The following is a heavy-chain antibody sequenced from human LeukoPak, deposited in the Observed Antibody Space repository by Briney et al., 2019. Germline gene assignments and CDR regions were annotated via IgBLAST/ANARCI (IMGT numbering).Heavy chain of an antibody. J-gene: IGHJ1*01. Sequence: GGSLRLSCAASGLRFSDYYVSWIRQAPGKGLQWVSYISSGGDIMHYADSVKGRFTSSRDNAKNSGYLEMNSLGAEDTAVYYCTTNLIGAGEYFQQWGQGTLVTVSS. D-gene: IGHD2/OR15-2a*01. CDR3: TTNLIGAGEYFQQ. CDR2: ISSGGDIM. CDR1: GLRFSDYY. V-gene: IGHV3-11*01.